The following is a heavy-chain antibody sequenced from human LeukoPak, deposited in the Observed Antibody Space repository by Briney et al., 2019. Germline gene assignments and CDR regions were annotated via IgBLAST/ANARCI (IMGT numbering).Heavy chain of an antibody. D-gene: IGHD2-21*02. CDR2: INPNSGGT. V-gene: IGHV1-2*02. CDR3: ARDSLRAPENKTWAGRVTENWFDP. J-gene: IGHJ5*02. Sequence: ASVKVSCKASGYTFTGYYMHWVRQAPGQGLEWMGWINPNSGGTNYAQKFQGRVTMTRDTSTSTAYMELSRLRSDDTAVYYCARDSLRAPENKTWAGRVTENWFDPWGQGTLVTVSS. CDR1: GYTFTGYY.